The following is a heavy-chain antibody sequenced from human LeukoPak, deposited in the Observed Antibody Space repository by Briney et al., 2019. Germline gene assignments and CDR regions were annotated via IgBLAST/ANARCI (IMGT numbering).Heavy chain of an antibody. CDR2: ISGSGGST. J-gene: IGHJ4*02. D-gene: IGHD1-26*01. CDR3: ARDWSGIVGATTAVPYFDY. CDR1: GFTFSSYA. Sequence: GGSLRLSCAASGFTFSSYAMSWVRQAPGKGLEWVSAISGSGGSTYYADSVKGRFTISRDNAKDSLYLQMNSLRAEDTAVYYCARDWSGIVGATTAVPYFDYWGQGTLVTVSS. V-gene: IGHV3-23*01.